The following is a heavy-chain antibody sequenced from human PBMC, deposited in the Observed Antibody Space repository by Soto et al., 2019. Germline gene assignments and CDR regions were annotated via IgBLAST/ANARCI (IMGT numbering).Heavy chain of an antibody. CDR1: GGTFSGYA. Sequence: SVKVSCKASGGTFSGYAISWLRQSPGQGLERMGEIIPMFGTSNYAQKFQGRVTITADESTSTAYMELSSLRSEDTAVYYCARGSCSSTSCYKEYYFDLWGQGTLVTVSS. CDR3: ARGSCSSTSCYKEYYFDL. D-gene: IGHD2-2*02. V-gene: IGHV1-69*13. CDR2: IIPMFGTS. J-gene: IGHJ4*02.